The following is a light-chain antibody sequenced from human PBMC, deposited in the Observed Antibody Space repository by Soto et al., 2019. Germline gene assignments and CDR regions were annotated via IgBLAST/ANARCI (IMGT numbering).Light chain of an antibody. CDR3: WLYAGSSE. J-gene: IGLJ1*01. CDR1: SSDVGGYNY. Sequence: FALTQPRSVSGSRGQLVTISCTGTSSDVGGYNYVSWYQQHPGKVPKLMNDDVSKRPSGIPDRFSGSKSGNTASLTLSGIQTLDEADYYNWLYAGSSEVASGTNVTVL. CDR2: DVS. V-gene: IGLV2-11*01.